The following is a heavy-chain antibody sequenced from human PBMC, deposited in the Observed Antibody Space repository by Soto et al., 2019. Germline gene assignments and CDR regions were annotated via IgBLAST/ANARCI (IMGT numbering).Heavy chain of an antibody. Sequence: QVQLVESGGGVVQPGRSLRLSCAASGFIFSGYATHWVRQAPGKGLNWVAVISYDGNTKYYADSVKGRFTVSRDNSKNTLYVQMNNLSPEDTAMYYCAKETSAYEIDYWGQGTLVTVSS. CDR3: AKETSAYEIDY. CDR2: ISYDGNTK. J-gene: IGHJ4*02. CDR1: GFIFSGYA. V-gene: IGHV3-30-3*01. D-gene: IGHD5-12*01.